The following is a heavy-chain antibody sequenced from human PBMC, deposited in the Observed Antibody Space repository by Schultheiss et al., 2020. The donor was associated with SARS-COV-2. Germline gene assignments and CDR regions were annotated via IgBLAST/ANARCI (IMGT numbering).Heavy chain of an antibody. CDR3: ARGGLYTAMTYYYYYYMDV. Sequence: SVKVSCKASGGTFSSYAISWVRQAPGQGLEWMGGIIPIFGTANYAQKFQGRVTITADESTSTAYMELSSLRSEDTAVYYCARGGLYTAMTYYYYYYMDVWGQGTTVTVSS. J-gene: IGHJ6*03. CDR2: IIPIFGTA. V-gene: IGHV1-69*13. CDR1: GGTFSSYA. D-gene: IGHD5-18*01.